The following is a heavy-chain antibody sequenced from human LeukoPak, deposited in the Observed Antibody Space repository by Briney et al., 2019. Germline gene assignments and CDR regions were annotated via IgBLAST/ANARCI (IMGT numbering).Heavy chain of an antibody. V-gene: IGHV4-59*01. CDR2: IYYSGTT. CDR1: GGSISSYY. Sequence: SETLSLTRTVSGGSISSYYWSWIRQPPGKGLEWIGYIYYSGTTNYNPSLKSRVTISVDTSKNQFSLKLTSVTAADPAVYYCAGGSGLPHFDYWGRGTLVTVSS. J-gene: IGHJ4*02. CDR3: AGGSGLPHFDY. D-gene: IGHD3-10*01.